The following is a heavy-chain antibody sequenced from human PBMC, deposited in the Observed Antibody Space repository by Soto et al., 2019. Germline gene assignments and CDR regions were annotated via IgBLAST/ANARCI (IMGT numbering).Heavy chain of an antibody. J-gene: IGHJ6*02. V-gene: IGHV3-33*01. CDR2: IWYDGSNK. CDR3: ARTRSVTTESYGMDV. CDR1: GFTFSSYG. D-gene: IGHD4-17*01. Sequence: PGGSLRLSCAASGFTFSSYGMHWVRQAPGKGLEWVAVIWYDGSNKYYADSVKGRFTISRDNSKNTLYLQMNSLRAEDTAVYYCARTRSVTTESYGMDVWGQGTTVTVSS.